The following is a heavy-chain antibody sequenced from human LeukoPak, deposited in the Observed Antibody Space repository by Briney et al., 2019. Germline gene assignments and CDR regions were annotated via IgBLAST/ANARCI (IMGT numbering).Heavy chain of an antibody. Sequence: SQTLSLTCTVSGGSISSGSYYWSWIRQPAGKGLEWIGSIYYSGSTYYNPSLKSRVTISVDTSKNQFSLKLSSVTAADTAVYYCARDFPPYSGSHGVGHWGQGTLVTVSS. CDR3: ARDFPPYSGSHGVGH. J-gene: IGHJ1*01. D-gene: IGHD1-26*01. CDR1: GGSISSGSYY. CDR2: IYYSGST. V-gene: IGHV4-61*02.